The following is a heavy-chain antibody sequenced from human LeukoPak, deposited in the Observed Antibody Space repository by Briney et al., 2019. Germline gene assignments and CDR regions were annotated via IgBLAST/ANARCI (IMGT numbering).Heavy chain of an antibody. CDR3: ARDAWIQLWYSIHTYFDY. J-gene: IGHJ4*02. Sequence: PGGSLRLSCAASGFTFSDYYMSWIRQAPGKGLEWVSCISSSGSTIYYADSVKGRFTISRDNAKNSLYLQMNSLRAEDTAVYYCARDAWIQLWYSIHTYFDYWGQGTLVTVSS. D-gene: IGHD5-18*01. CDR2: ISSSGSTI. V-gene: IGHV3-11*01. CDR1: GFTFSDYY.